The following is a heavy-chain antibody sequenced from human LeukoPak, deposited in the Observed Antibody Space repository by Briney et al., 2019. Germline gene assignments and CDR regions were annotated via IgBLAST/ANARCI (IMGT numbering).Heavy chain of an antibody. CDR1: GFIFSSYG. Sequence: GGSLRLSCAASGFIFSSYGMHWVRQAPGKGLEWVAFIRFDGSNQYYAASVMGRFTISRDISKNTLYLQLSSLRPEDTAVYYCAKDEGYCSGGSCDVNWGQGTLVTVSS. J-gene: IGHJ4*02. V-gene: IGHV3-30*02. CDR3: AKDEGYCSGGSCDVN. CDR2: IRFDGSNQ. D-gene: IGHD2-15*01.